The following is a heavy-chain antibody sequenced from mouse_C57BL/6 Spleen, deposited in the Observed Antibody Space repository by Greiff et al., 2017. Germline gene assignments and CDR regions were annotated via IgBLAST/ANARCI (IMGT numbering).Heavy chain of an antibody. CDR2: IDPSDSYT. Sequence: QVQLQQPVAELVMPGASVKLSCKASGYTFTSYWMHWVKQRPGQGLEWIGEIDPSDSYTNYNQKFKGKSTLTVDKSSSTAYMQLSSLTSEDSAVYYCARSNYYGSSYWYFDVWGTGTTVTVSS. V-gene: IGHV1-69*01. CDR1: GYTFTSYW. CDR3: ARSNYYGSSYWYFDV. J-gene: IGHJ1*03. D-gene: IGHD1-1*01.